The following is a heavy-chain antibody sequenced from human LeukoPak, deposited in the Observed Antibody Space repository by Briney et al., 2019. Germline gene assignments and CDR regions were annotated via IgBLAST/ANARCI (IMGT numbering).Heavy chain of an antibody. D-gene: IGHD6-6*01. CDR1: GFTFSTYT. Sequence: PGRSLRLSCAASGFTFSTYTMHWVRQAPGKGPQWVAVVSYDGTDQYYTDSVKGRFTISRDNSKNTIYLQMNSLRAEDTAVYYCAKGGRVVRNNWFDPWGQGTLVTVSS. V-gene: IGHV3-30-3*01. J-gene: IGHJ5*02. CDR3: AKGGRVVRNNWFDP. CDR2: VSYDGTDQ.